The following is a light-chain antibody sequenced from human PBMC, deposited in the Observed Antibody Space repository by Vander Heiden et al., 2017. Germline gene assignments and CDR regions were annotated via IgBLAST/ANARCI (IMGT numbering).Light chain of an antibody. J-gene: IGKJ4*02. CDR3: QQSYSTHLT. CDR1: QSISSH. Sequence: DIRMTQSPSSLSASVGDRVTITCRASQSISSHLNWYQQKPGKAPKLLIYAASSLQSGVPSRFSGSGSGTEFTLTISSLQPEDFATYYGQQSYSTHLTFGGGTKVEIK. CDR2: AAS. V-gene: IGKV1-39*01.